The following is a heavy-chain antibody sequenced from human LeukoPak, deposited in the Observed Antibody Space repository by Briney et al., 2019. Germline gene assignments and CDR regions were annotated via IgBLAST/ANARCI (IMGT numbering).Heavy chain of an antibody. V-gene: IGHV3-7*01. Sequence: GGSLRLSCAASGFSFSNSWMTWVRQAPGKGLQWVANINQDGSEKYFVDSVKGRFTISRDNAKNSLYLHMNSLRAEDTAVYYCARNPGVTAGRGYYYYMDVWGKGTTVTVSS. J-gene: IGHJ6*03. CDR3: ARNPGVTAGRGYYYYMDV. D-gene: IGHD2-2*01. CDR2: INQDGSEK. CDR1: GFSFSNSW.